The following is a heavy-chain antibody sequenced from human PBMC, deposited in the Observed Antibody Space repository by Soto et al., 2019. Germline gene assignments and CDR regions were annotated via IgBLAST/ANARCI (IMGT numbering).Heavy chain of an antibody. Sequence: GGSMRLSCAASGFTVSSNYMSWVRQAPGKGLEWVSVIYSGGSTYYADSVKGRFTISRDNFKNTLYLQMNSLRAEDAAVYYCARDPAGYYFDYWGQGTLVTVSS. CDR1: GFTVSSNY. CDR3: ARDPAGYYFDY. J-gene: IGHJ4*02. D-gene: IGHD6-25*01. CDR2: IYSGGST. V-gene: IGHV3-53*01.